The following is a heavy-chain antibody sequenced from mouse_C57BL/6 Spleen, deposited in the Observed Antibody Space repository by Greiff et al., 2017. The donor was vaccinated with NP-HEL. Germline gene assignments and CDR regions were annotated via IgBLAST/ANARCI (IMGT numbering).Heavy chain of an antibody. Sequence: EVQLQQSGPELVKPGASVKISCKASGYTFTDYYMNWVKQSHGKSLEWIGDINPNNGGTSYNQKFKGKATLTVDKSSSTAYMELRSLTSEDSAVYYCARGDCFYYYGSSSHWYFDVGGTGTTVTVSS. CDR2: INPNNGGT. CDR3: ARGDCFYYYGSSSHWYFDV. D-gene: IGHD1-1*01. V-gene: IGHV1-26*01. CDR1: GYTFTDYY. J-gene: IGHJ1*03.